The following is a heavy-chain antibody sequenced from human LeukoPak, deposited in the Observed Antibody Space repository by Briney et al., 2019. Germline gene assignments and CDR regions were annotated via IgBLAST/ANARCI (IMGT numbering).Heavy chain of an antibody. CDR1: GFTFSSRDW. CDR2: IKQDGSEK. CDR3: ARAPIWGGMVTYYYMDV. V-gene: IGHV3-7*01. J-gene: IGHJ6*03. Sequence: TGGSLRLSCVASGFTFSSRDWMTWVRQAPRKGLEWVANIKQDGSEKNYVDSVKGRFTISRDNAKNSVDLQMNSLRVEDTAVYYCARAPIWGGMVTYYYMDVWGKGTTVTISS. D-gene: IGHD3-16*01.